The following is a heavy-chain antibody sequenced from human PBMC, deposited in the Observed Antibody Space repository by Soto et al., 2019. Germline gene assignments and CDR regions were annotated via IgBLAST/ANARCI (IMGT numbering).Heavy chain of an antibody. Sequence: GASVKVSCKASGYTFTSYAMHWVRQAPGQRLEWMGWINAGNGNTKYSQKFQGRVTITRDTSASTAYMELSSLRSEDTAVYYCAGTPIVVVPAAMNTKYYYGMDVWGQGTTVTVSS. CDR2: INAGNGNT. CDR1: GYTFTSYA. CDR3: AGTPIVVVPAAMNTKYYYGMDV. D-gene: IGHD2-2*01. V-gene: IGHV1-3*01. J-gene: IGHJ6*02.